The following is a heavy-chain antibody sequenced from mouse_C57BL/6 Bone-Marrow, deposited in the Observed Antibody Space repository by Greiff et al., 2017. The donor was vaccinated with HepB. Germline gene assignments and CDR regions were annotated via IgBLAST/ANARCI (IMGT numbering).Heavy chain of an antibody. Sequence: VQLQQSGPGLVQPSQSLSITCTVSGFSLTSYGVHWVRQSPGKGLEWLGVIWRGGSTDYNAAFMSRLSITKDNSKSQVFVKMNSLQADDTAIYYCAKNPYGNYYYAMDYWGQGTSVTVSS. CDR2: IWRGGST. CDR3: AKNPYGNYYYAMDY. J-gene: IGHJ4*01. D-gene: IGHD2-1*01. CDR1: GFSLTSYG. V-gene: IGHV2-5*01.